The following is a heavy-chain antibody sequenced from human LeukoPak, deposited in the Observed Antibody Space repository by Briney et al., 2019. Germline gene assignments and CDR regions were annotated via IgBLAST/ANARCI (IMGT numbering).Heavy chain of an antibody. Sequence: GGSLRLSCVASGFTFGKYWMSWVRQAPGKGLEWVANIKLDGSEKNYVDSVKGRFTISRDNTKNSLYLQMNTLRVEDTAMYYCASLDTAKQPLANHWGQGTLVTVSS. CDR3: ASLDTAKQPLANH. D-gene: IGHD5-18*01. V-gene: IGHV3-7*03. CDR2: IKLDGSEK. CDR1: GFTFGKYW. J-gene: IGHJ5*02.